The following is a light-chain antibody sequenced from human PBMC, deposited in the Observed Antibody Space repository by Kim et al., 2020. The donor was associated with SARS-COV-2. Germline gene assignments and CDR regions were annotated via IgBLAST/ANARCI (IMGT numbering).Light chain of an antibody. Sequence: EIVLTQPPGTLSLSPGERATLSCRASKSVSSSYLAWYQQKLGQAPRLLIYGASSRATGIPDRFSGSGSGTDFTLTISRLEPEDFAVYYCQQYGSSPLTFGGGTKVDIK. CDR1: KSVSSSY. CDR2: GAS. J-gene: IGKJ4*01. V-gene: IGKV3-20*01. CDR3: QQYGSSPLT.